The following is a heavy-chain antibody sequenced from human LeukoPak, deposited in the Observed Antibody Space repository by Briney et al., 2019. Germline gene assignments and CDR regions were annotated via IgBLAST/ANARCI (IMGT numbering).Heavy chain of an antibody. V-gene: IGHV2-70*11. CDR1: GFSLSTSGMC. J-gene: IGHJ4*02. CDR3: ARIQGQAYYFDY. CDR2: IDWDDDK. Sequence: SGPALVKPTQTLTLTCTFSGFSLSTSGMCVSWIRQPPGKALEWLARIDWDDDKYYSTSLKTRLTISKDPSKNQVVLTMTNMDPVDTATYYCARIQGQAYYFDYWGQGTLVTVSS.